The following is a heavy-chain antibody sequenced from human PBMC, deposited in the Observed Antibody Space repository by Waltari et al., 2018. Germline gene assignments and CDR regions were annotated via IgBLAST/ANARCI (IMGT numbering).Heavy chain of an antibody. CDR1: GYSISSGTS. CDR3: ARGRVYDFWSGYSQPYFDY. J-gene: IGHJ4*02. Sequence: VKLQESGPGRVKPSATLALTCAGSGYSISSGTSWGWFRRPPGTGLEWIGSIYHCGSTYYNPSLKIRVTISVDTSKNQFSLKLSSVTAADTAVYYCARGRVYDFWSGYSQPYFDYWGQGTLVTVSS. V-gene: IGHV4-38-2*01. CDR2: IYHCGST. D-gene: IGHD3-3*01.